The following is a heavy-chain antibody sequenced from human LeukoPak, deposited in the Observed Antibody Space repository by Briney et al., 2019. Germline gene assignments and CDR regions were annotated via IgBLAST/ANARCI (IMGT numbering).Heavy chain of an antibody. Sequence: SVKVSCKASGGTFSSYAISWVRQAPGQGLEWMGGIIPIFGTANYAQKFQGRVTITADESTSTAYMELSSLRSEDTAVYYCARNDTEDYYDSSLTIFGRGYHARGYFQHWGQGTLVTVSS. V-gene: IGHV1-69*13. CDR1: GGTFSSYA. J-gene: IGHJ1*01. CDR3: ARNDTEDYYDSSLTIFGRGYHARGYFQH. CDR2: IIPIFGTA. D-gene: IGHD3-22*01.